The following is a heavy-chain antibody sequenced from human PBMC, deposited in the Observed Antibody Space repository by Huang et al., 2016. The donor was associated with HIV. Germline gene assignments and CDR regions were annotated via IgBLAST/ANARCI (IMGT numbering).Heavy chain of an antibody. Sequence: QVQLVQSGAEVKKPGASVKVSCKASGYTFTSYVISWVRQAPGQGLECMGWINAYNGNTNYTQKFQDRVTMTTDTSTSTAYMELRSLRFDDTAVYYCARSWFGELLYPPDYWGQGTLVTVSS. CDR3: ARSWFGELLYPPDY. J-gene: IGHJ4*02. CDR1: GYTFTSYV. CDR2: INAYNGNT. D-gene: IGHD3-10*01. V-gene: IGHV1-18*01.